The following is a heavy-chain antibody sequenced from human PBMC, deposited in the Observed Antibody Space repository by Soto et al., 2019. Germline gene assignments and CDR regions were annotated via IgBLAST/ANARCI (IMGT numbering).Heavy chain of an antibody. D-gene: IGHD3-16*01. CDR1: GFTFSSYA. CDR3: ARAWVYYYGMDV. CDR2: ISYDGSNK. V-gene: IGHV3-30-3*01. J-gene: IGHJ6*02. Sequence: QVQLVESGGGVVQPGRSLRLSCAASGFTFSSYAMHWVRQAPGKGLEWVAVISYDGSNKYYADSVKGRFTISRDNSKNPLYLQMNSLRAEDTAVYYCARAWVYYYGMDVWGQGTTVTVSS.